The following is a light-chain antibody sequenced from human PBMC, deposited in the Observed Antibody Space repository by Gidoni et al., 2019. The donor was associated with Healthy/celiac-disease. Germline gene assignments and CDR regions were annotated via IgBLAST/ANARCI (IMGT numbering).Light chain of an antibody. V-gene: IGLV2-14*03. Sequence: QSALTQPASVSGSPGQSITISCTGTSSDVHSYNYVSWYQQHPGKAPKLMIYDASNRPSGVSNRFSGYKSGNTASLTISGLQAEDEADYYCSSYISSYWVFGGGTKLTVV. CDR1: SSDVHSYNY. CDR3: SSYISSYWV. J-gene: IGLJ3*02. CDR2: DAS.